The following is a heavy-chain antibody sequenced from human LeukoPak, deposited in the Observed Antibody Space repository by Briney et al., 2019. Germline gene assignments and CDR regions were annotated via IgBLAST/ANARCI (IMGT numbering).Heavy chain of an antibody. CDR2: IIPIFGTA. CDR3: AREGGPTGGAFDI. D-gene: IGHD1-1*01. Sequence: ASVKLSCKASGGTFSSYAISWVRQAPGQGLEWRGGIIPIFGTANYAQKFQGRVTITADESTSTAYMELSSLRSEDTAVYYCAREGGPTGGAFDIWGQGTMVTVSS. V-gene: IGHV1-69*01. CDR1: GGTFSSYA. J-gene: IGHJ3*02.